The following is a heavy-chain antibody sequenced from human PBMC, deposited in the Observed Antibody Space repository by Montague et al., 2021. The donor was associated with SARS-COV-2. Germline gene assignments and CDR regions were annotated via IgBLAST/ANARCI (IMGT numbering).Heavy chain of an antibody. V-gene: IGHV3-23*01. CDR3: AKDLFCSGGDCYFYGMDL. Sequence: SLRLSCAASGFTFSTYAMSWVRRAPGKGLEWVSAISGSGDKTYYXDSXKGLFTISRDNSKNTVSLQMNSLRVEDTAVYYCAKDLFCSGGDCYFYGMDLWGQGTTVTVSS. D-gene: IGHD2-15*01. J-gene: IGHJ6*02. CDR2: ISGSGDKT. CDR1: GFTFSTYA.